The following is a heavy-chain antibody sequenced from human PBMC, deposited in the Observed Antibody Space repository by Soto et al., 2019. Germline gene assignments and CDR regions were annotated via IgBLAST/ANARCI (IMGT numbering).Heavy chain of an antibody. D-gene: IGHD2-8*02. V-gene: IGHV4-39*01. Sequence: QLQLQESGPGLVKPSETLSLTCTVSGGSISSSSYYWGWIRQPPGKGLEWIGSIYYSRSTYYNPSRKSRGTISVDTAKNQCSLKRSSVTAADTAVEYCARQYGWDAFDIWGQGTMVTVSS. J-gene: IGHJ3*02. CDR1: GGSISSSSYY. CDR2: IYYSRST. CDR3: ARQYGWDAFDI.